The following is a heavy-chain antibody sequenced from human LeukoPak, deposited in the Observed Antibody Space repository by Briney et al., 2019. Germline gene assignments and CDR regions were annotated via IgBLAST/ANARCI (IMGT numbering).Heavy chain of an antibody. J-gene: IGHJ4*02. D-gene: IGHD1-20*01. CDR1: GFTFSSYS. Sequence: GGSLRLSCAASGFTFSSYSMTWVRQAPGKGLEWVSSISSSSSYIYYADSVKGRFTISRDNAKNSLYLQMNSLRAEDTAVYYCARDWGNWNDVAYYWGQGTLVTVSS. CDR2: ISSSSSYI. V-gene: IGHV3-21*01. CDR3: ARDWGNWNDVAYY.